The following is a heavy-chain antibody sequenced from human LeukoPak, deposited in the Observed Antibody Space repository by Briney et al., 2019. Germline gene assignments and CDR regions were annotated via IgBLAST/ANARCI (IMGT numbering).Heavy chain of an antibody. CDR3: AKDAEYGSGSYYWVY. J-gene: IGHJ4*02. D-gene: IGHD3-10*01. Sequence: GGSLRLSCAASGFTFRNYVMNWVRHAPGKGLELVSGISGSGDSTYYADSVKGRFTISRDNSKNTLYLQMNSLRADDTAVYYCAKDAEYGSGSYYWVYWGQGTLVTVSS. CDR2: ISGSGDST. V-gene: IGHV3-23*01. CDR1: GFTFRNYV.